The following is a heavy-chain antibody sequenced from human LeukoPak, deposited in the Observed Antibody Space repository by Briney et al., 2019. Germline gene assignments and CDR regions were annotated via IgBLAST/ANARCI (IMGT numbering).Heavy chain of an antibody. V-gene: IGHV4-59*01. Sequence: SETLSLTCTVSGGSISSYYWSWIRQPPGKGLEWIGYIYYSGSTNYNPSLKSRVTISVDTSKNQLSLKLSSVTAADTAVYYCARAGLYDCSGYYYLLNDYWGQGTLVTVSS. CDR3: ARAGLYDCSGYYYLLNDY. J-gene: IGHJ4*02. D-gene: IGHD3-22*01. CDR2: IYYSGST. CDR1: GGSISSYY.